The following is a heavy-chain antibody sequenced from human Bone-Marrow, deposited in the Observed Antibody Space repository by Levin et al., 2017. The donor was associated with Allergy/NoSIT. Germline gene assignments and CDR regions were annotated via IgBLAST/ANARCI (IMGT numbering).Heavy chain of an antibody. Sequence: GGSLRLSCAASGFTFSSYSMNWVRQAPGKGLEWVSSISSSSSYIYYADSVKGRFTISRDNAKNSLYLQMNSLRAEDTAVYYCARALYCSSTSCLAQPITYYYYGMDVWGQGTTVTVSS. CDR1: GFTFSSYS. V-gene: IGHV3-21*01. D-gene: IGHD2-2*01. J-gene: IGHJ6*02. CDR3: ARALYCSSTSCLAQPITYYYYGMDV. CDR2: ISSSSSYI.